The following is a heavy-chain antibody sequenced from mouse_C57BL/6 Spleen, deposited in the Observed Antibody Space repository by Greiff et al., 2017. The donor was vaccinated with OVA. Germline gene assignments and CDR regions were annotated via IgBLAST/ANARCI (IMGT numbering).Heavy chain of an antibody. D-gene: IGHD1-1*01. Sequence: LVESGPELVKPGASVKISCKASGYAFSSSWMNWVKQRHGKGLEWIGRSYPGDGDTNYNGKFKGKATLTAGKSSSTAYMQLSSLTSEYSSVYFCSRGEVGTTHFDYWGQGTTLTVAS. CDR2: SYPGDGDT. CDR3: SRGEVGTTHFDY. CDR1: GYAFSSSW. V-gene: IGHV1-82*01. J-gene: IGHJ2*01.